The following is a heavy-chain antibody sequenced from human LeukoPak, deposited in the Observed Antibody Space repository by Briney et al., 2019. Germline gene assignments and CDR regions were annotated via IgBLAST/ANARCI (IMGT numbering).Heavy chain of an antibody. J-gene: IGHJ4*02. CDR1: GGSFSTYP. V-gene: IGHV1-69*05. Sequence: SVKVSCKASGGSFSTYPITWVRQAPGQGLEWMGRIIPIFATPNYAQKFQGRVTFITDESTTTVSMELSSLRSDDTAVYYCARGRGSYFEDFDFWGQGTLVTVSS. CDR3: ARGRGSYFEDFDF. D-gene: IGHD1-26*01. CDR2: IIPIFATP.